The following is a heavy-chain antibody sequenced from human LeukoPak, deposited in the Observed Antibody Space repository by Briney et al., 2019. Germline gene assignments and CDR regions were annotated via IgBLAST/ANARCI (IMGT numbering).Heavy chain of an antibody. CDR1: GGSFSGYY. CDR2: INHSGST. Sequence: SETLSLTCAVHGGSFSGYYWSWIRQPPGKGLEWIGEINHSGSTNYNPSLKSRVTISVDTSKNQFSLKLSSVTAADTAVYYCARVAGYCSGGSCRTRFDPWGQGTLVTVSS. CDR3: ARVAGYCSGGSCRTRFDP. J-gene: IGHJ5*02. V-gene: IGHV4-34*01. D-gene: IGHD2-15*01.